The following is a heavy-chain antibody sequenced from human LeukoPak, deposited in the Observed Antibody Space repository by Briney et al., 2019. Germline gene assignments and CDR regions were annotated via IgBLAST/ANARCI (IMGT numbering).Heavy chain of an antibody. CDR1: GYSFTSYW. CDR3: ARRKSSGWSAHWGFDP. Sequence: LGESLKISCKGSGYSFTSYWIGWVRQMPGKGLEWMGIIYPGDSDTRYSPSFQGQVTTSADKSISTAYLQWSSLKASDTAMYYCARRKSSGWSAHWGFDPWGQGTLVTVSS. J-gene: IGHJ5*02. V-gene: IGHV5-51*01. CDR2: IYPGDSDT. D-gene: IGHD6-19*01.